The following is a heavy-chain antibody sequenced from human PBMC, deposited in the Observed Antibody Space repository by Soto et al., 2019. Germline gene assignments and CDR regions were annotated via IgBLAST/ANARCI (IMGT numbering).Heavy chain of an antibody. CDR3: AIPLEPRDRASDAFDI. CDR2: IIPIFGTA. Sequence: ASVKVSCKASGGTFSSYAISWVRQAPGQGLEWMGGIIPIFGTANYAQKFQGRVTITADESTSTAYMELSSLRSEDTAVYYCAIPLEPRDRASDAFDIWGQGTMVT. J-gene: IGHJ3*02. V-gene: IGHV1-69*13. CDR1: GGTFSSYA.